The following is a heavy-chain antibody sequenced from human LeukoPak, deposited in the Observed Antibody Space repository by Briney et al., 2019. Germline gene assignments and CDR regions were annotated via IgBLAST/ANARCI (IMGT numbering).Heavy chain of an antibody. CDR3: ASSITIFGVAPDY. Sequence: GASVKVSCKASGYTFTGYYMHWVRQAPGQGLEWMGRINPNSGGTNYAQKFQGRVTMTRDTSISTAYMELSRLRSDDTAVYYCASSITIFGVAPDYWGQGTLVTVSS. CDR1: GYTFTGYY. V-gene: IGHV1-2*06. CDR2: INPNSGGT. J-gene: IGHJ4*02. D-gene: IGHD3-3*01.